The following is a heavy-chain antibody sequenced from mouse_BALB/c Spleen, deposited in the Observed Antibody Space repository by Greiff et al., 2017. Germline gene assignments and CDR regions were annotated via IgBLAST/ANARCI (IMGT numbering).Heavy chain of an antibody. CDR1: GYTFTSYW. D-gene: IGHD2-4*01. CDR2: IYPGSGST. V-gene: IGHV1S22*01. Sequence: LQQPGSELVRPGASVKLSCKASGYTFTSYWMHWVKQRPGQGLEWIGNIYPGSGSTNYDEKFKSKATLTVDTSSSTAYMQLSSLTSEDSAVYYCTDDYDGSWFAYWGQGTLVTVSA. J-gene: IGHJ3*01. CDR3: TDDYDGSWFAY.